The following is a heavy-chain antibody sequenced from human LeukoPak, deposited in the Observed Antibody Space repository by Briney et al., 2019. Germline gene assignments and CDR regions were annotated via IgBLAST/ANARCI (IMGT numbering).Heavy chain of an antibody. CDR3: AKDVMATPGY. CDR2: ISSSSSYI. V-gene: IGHV3-21*01. D-gene: IGHD2-8*01. J-gene: IGHJ4*02. CDR1: GFTFSSYA. Sequence: GGSLRLSCAASGFTFSSYAMNWVRQAPGKGLEWVSSISSSSSYIYYADSVKGRFTISRDNSKNTLYLQMNSLRAEDTAVYYCAKDVMATPGYWGQGTLVTVSS.